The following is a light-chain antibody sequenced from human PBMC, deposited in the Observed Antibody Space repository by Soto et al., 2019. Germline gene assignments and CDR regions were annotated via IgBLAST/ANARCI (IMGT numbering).Light chain of an antibody. CDR1: SSDVGTYNR. V-gene: IGLV2-18*02. Sequence: QSVLTQPPSVSGSPGQSVTISCTGTSSDVGTYNRVSWYQQPPGTAPKLMIYDVSNRPSGVPDRFSGSKSGNTASLTISGLQAEDEADYYCSSYTSSNVYVFGTGTKVTVL. CDR3: SSYTSSNVYV. CDR2: DVS. J-gene: IGLJ1*01.